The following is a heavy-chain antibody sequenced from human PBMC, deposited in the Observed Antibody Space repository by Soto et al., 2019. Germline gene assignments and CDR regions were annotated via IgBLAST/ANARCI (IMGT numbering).Heavy chain of an antibody. V-gene: IGHV1-2*02. CDR2: INPKFGDT. CDR3: ARNMAYYYGPGRGNGHGV. Sequence: QVQLVQSGAEVKEPGDSVRVSCEASGYTFTAYYIHWVRQAPGQGLEWMGWINPKFGDTTYAQDFQGRLTLTRDMSISTVYMDLSRLTSDDTAIYYCARNMAYYYGPGRGNGHGVWGQGTTVNVFS. J-gene: IGHJ6*02. CDR1: GYTFTAYY. D-gene: IGHD3-10*01.